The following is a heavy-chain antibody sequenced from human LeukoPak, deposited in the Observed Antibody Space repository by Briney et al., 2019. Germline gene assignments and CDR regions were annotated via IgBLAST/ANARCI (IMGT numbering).Heavy chain of an antibody. J-gene: IGHJ4*02. Sequence: PSETLSLTCAVYGGSFSGYYWSWIRQPPGKGLEWIGEINHSGSTNYNPSLKSRVTISVGTSKNQFSLKLSSVTAADTAVYYCARGLATVVTYYFDYWGQGTLVTVSS. CDR3: ARGLATVVTYYFDY. V-gene: IGHV4-34*01. CDR1: GGSFSGYY. CDR2: INHSGST. D-gene: IGHD4-23*01.